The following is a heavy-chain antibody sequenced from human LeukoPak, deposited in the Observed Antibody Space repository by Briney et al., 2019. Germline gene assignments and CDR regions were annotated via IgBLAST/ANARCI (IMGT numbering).Heavy chain of an antibody. V-gene: IGHV4-59*01. J-gene: IGHJ6*03. D-gene: IGHD3-10*01. Sequence: SETLSLTCTVSGGSISSYYWSWIRQPPGKGLEWIGYIYYSGSTNYNPSLKSRVTISVDTSKNQFSLKLSSVTAADTAVYYCARVLITMVRGVIASGYYYMDVWGKGTTVTVSS. CDR2: IYYSGST. CDR3: ARVLITMVRGVIASGYYYMDV. CDR1: GGSISSYY.